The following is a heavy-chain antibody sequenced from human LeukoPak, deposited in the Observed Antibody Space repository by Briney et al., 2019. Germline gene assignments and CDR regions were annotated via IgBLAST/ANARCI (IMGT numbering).Heavy chain of an antibody. Sequence: GGSLRLSCAASGFTFSSYAMHWVRRAPGKGLEYVSAISSNGGSTYYANSVKGRFTISRDNSKNTLYLQMGSLRAEDMAVYYCARGPKWLLRDYYYYMDVWGKGTTVTVSS. D-gene: IGHD5-24*01. CDR1: GFTFSSYA. CDR3: ARGPKWLLRDYYYYMDV. CDR2: ISSNGGST. J-gene: IGHJ6*03. V-gene: IGHV3-64*01.